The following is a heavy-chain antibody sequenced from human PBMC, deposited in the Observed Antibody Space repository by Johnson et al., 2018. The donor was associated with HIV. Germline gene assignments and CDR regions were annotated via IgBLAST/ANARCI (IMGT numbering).Heavy chain of an antibody. D-gene: IGHD6-19*01. Sequence: MLLVESGGGLVQPGGSLRLSCAASGFTFSSYAVSWVRQAPGKGLEWVSGASGSGGTTYYAASVKGRFTISRDNSKNTLYLQMNSLRVEDTAVYYCARDRSSGCRLCGFDIWGQGTMVTVSS. CDR2: ASGSGGTT. CDR1: GFTFSSYA. J-gene: IGHJ3*02. V-gene: IGHV3-23*04. CDR3: ARDRSSGCRLCGFDI.